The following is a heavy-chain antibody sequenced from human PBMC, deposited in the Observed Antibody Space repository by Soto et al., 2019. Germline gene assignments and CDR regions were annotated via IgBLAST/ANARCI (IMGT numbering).Heavy chain of an antibody. D-gene: IGHD3-10*01. J-gene: IGHJ5*02. CDR3: ARYSPGGITMVRGVRYNWIDP. Sequence: GASVKVSCKASGYTFTGYYMHWVRQAPGQGLEWMGWINPNSGGTNYAQKFQGRVTMTRDTSISTAYMELSGLRSDDTAVYYCARYSPGGITMVRGVRYNWIDPWGQGTLVTVSS. V-gene: IGHV1-2*02. CDR1: GYTFTGYY. CDR2: INPNSGGT.